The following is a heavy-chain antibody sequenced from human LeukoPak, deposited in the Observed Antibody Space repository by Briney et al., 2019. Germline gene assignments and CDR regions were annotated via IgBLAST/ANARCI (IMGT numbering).Heavy chain of an antibody. CDR1: GFNFEAYA. D-gene: IGHD5-12*01. CDR3: VRATGYDARRYAFEI. CDR2: INWNSDDI. V-gene: IGHV3-9*01. J-gene: IGHJ3*02. Sequence: GGSLRLSCAASGFNFEAYAMHWVRQAPGKGPEWVSGINWNSDDIGYADSVKGRFTISRDNAKNSLLLQMKSRRPGDTALYYCVRATGYDARRYAFEIWGQGTMVTVSS.